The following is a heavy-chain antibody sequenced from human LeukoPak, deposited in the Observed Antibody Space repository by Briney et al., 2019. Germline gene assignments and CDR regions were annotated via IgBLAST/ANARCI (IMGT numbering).Heavy chain of an antibody. J-gene: IGHJ6*03. CDR1: GFTCSSYW. D-gene: IGHD2-21*01. CDR3: ARDSTDWRYYYYYMDV. V-gene: IGHV3-7*01. Sequence: GGSLRLSCAASGFTCSSYWMSWVRQAPGKGLEWVANIKQDGSEKYYVDSVKGRFTISRDNAKNSLYLQMNSLRAEDTAVYYCARDSTDWRYYYYYMDVWGKGTTVTVSS. CDR2: IKQDGSEK.